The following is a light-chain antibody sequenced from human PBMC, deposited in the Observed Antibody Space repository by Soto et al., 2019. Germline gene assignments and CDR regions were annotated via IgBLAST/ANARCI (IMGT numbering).Light chain of an antibody. V-gene: IGLV2-14*01. CDR3: SSYTSSSILGV. Sequence: QSALTKPASVSGSPGQSITISCTGTSTDVGGYNYVSWYQHHPGKAPKLMIYEVSNRPSGVSNRFSGSKSGNTASLTISGLLAEDEADYYCSSYTSSSILGVFGGGTKLTVL. J-gene: IGLJ2*01. CDR1: STDVGGYNY. CDR2: EVS.